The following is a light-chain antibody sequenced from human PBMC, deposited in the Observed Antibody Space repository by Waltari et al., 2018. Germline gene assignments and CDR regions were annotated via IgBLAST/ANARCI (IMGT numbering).Light chain of an antibody. CDR3: QHRGTWPLS. V-gene: IGKV3-11*01. CDR2: DAS. J-gene: IGKJ3*01. Sequence: EIVLTQSPPTLSMSPAERATLSCRASQSVNKYFAWYQQRPGQAPRLLIYDASNRATGIPARFSGSGSGTEFTLTISSLEPEDFALYYCQHRGTWPLSFGPGTTV. CDR1: QSVNKY.